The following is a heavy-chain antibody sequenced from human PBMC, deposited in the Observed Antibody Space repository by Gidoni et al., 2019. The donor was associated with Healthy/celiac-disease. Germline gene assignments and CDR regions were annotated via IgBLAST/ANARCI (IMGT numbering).Heavy chain of an antibody. V-gene: IGHV4-34*01. J-gene: IGHJ6*02. CDR3: ARGPYYDFWSGYYTGNGYYGMDV. CDR1: GGSFSGYY. D-gene: IGHD3-3*01. Sequence: QVQLQQWGAGLLKPSETLSLTCAVYGGSFSGYYWSWIRQPPGKGLEWLGENNHSGSTNYNPSLKRRVTISVDTSKNQFSLKLSSVTAADTAVYYCARGPYYDFWSGYYTGNGYYGMDVWGQGTTVTVSS. CDR2: NNHSGST.